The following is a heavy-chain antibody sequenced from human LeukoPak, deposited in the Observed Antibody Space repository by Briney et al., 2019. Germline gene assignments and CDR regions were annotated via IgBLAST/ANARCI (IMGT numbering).Heavy chain of an antibody. CDR2: ISWNSGSI. D-gene: IGHD3-9*01. V-gene: IGHV3-9*01. Sequence: GGSLRLSCAASGFTFDDYAMHWVRQVPGKGLEWVSGISWNSGSIGYADSVKGRFTISRDNAKNSLYLQMNSLRPEDTALYYCAKDKNYDIFTGFDYWGQGTLVTVSS. J-gene: IGHJ4*02. CDR1: GFTFDDYA. CDR3: AKDKNYDIFTGFDY.